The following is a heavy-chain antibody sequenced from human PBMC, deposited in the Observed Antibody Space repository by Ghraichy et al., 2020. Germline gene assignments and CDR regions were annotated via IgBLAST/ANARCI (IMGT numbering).Heavy chain of an antibody. V-gene: IGHV1-18*01. D-gene: IGHD2-15*01. J-gene: IGHJ6*03. CDR2: ISAKNGNT. CDR3: ARVRDSGEHYWEHYYYMDV. CDR1: GSYFSTSG. Sequence: ASAKVSCKVSGSYFSTSGISWVRQAPGQGLERMGWISAKNGNTDYAHQFQDRVTLATEISTSTAYMELRNLRSDDTAVYYCARVRDSGEHYWEHYYYMDVWGKGTTVTVPS.